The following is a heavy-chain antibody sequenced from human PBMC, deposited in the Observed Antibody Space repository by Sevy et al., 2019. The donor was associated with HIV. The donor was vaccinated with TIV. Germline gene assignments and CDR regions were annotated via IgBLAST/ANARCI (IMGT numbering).Heavy chain of an antibody. CDR3: AKGLAAAGNYYYYGMDV. J-gene: IGHJ6*02. CDR1: GFTFSSYA. V-gene: IGHV3-23*01. CDR2: IRGSGGST. Sequence: GGSLRLSCAASGFTFSSYAMSWVRQAPGKGLEWVSAIRGSGGSTYYANSVKGRFTISRDNSKNTLYLQMNSLRAEDTAVYYCAKGLAAAGNYYYYGMDVWGQGTTVTVSS. D-gene: IGHD6-13*01.